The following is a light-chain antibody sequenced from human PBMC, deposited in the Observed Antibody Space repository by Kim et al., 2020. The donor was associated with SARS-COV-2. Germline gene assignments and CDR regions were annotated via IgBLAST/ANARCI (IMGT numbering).Light chain of an antibody. Sequence: AAVGDGVTSTCRDSQSISNVLAGYQQKRGKAPKLLIYDASSLQSGVPSRFSGSGSGTEFTLTIGSLQPDDFATYYCQQYNSYPWTFGLGTKVDIK. CDR3: QQYNSYPWT. J-gene: IGKJ1*01. V-gene: IGKV1-5*01. CDR1: QSISNV. CDR2: DAS.